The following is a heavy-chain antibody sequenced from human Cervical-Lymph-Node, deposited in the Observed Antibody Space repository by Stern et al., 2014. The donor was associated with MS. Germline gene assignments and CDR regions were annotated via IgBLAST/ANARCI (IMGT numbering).Heavy chain of an antibody. CDR2: ILPMVGTA. CDR3: ARDSLVGATEEHSAMDV. J-gene: IGHJ6*02. V-gene: IGHV1-69*01. Sequence: QVQLVQSGAEVKKPGSSVKVSCKASGGTFRNYAISWVRQAPGQGLEWMGGILPMVGTANYAQNFQGRVTITADESTSTAYMELSSLRAEDTAMYYCARDSLVGATEEHSAMDVWGQGTTVTVSS. D-gene: IGHD1-26*01. CDR1: GGTFRNYA.